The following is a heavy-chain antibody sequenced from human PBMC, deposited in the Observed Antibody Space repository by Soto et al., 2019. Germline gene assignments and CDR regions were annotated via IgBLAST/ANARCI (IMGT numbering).Heavy chain of an antibody. CDR3: AREGDMVRGVDYYGMDV. Sequence: SETLSLTCAVSGGSLRGYYWSWIRQTPGKGLEWIGEISQSGSTNYNPSLKSRVTILVNTSKNQFSLNLTSVTAADTAVYYCAREGDMVRGVDYYGMDVWGQGTTVTVSS. CDR2: ISQSGST. D-gene: IGHD3-10*01. CDR1: GGSLRGYY. J-gene: IGHJ6*02. V-gene: IGHV4-34*01.